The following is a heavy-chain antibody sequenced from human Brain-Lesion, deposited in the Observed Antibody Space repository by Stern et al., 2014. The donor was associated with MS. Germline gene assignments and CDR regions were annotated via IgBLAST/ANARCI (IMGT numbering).Heavy chain of an antibody. D-gene: IGHD3-10*01. J-gene: IGHJ5*01. CDR2: VNNDGRRT. CDR1: GFTFSNYW. V-gene: IGHV3-74*02. Sequence: EVQLVESGGGLVQPGGSLRLSCAASGFTFSNYWMHWVRQAPGKGLVLVSRVNNDGRRTSYADSVKGRFTMSRDNAKNTLYLQMNSLRVEDTAIYYCARGERWFDSWGQGTLVTVSS. CDR3: ARGERWFDS.